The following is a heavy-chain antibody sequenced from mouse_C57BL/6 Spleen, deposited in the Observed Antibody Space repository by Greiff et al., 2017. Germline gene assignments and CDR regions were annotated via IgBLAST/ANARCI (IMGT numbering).Heavy chain of an antibody. Sequence: DVKLQESGGGLVKPGGSLKLSCAASGFTFSSYAMSWVRQTPEKRLEWVATISDGGSYTYYPDNVKGRFTIARDNANHNLYLQMSHLKSEDTAMYYCAREEPFDYWGQGTTLTVSS. J-gene: IGHJ2*01. V-gene: IGHV5-4*01. CDR2: ISDGGSYT. CDR1: GFTFSSYA. CDR3: AREEPFDY.